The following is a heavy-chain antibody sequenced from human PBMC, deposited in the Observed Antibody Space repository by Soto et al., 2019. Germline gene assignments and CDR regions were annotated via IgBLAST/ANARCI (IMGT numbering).Heavy chain of an antibody. CDR1: GGSMRAYY. J-gene: IGHJ6*02. Sequence: SETLSLTCTVSGGSMRAYYWGWIRQPAGKPLEWIGRIYPSGTTNYNPSLKSRVTLSLDTSKDQFSLNLSSVTAADTAVYYCAREGASGFGMDVWGQGTTVTVSS. D-gene: IGHD1-26*01. V-gene: IGHV4-4*07. CDR3: AREGASGFGMDV. CDR2: IYPSGTT.